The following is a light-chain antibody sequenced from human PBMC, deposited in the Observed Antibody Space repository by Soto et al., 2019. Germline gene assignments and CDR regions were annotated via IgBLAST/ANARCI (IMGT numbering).Light chain of an antibody. V-gene: IGKV1-5*03. J-gene: IGKJ1*01. Sequence: DIPVNQPPSTLAASVGASLTITCRASQSISVWLAWDQQKAGKAPNPLIYKASRLESGVPSRFSGSGSETEFTLTIIGLQPGDSATYYCQQYNSHSPPVAQGTKVDI. CDR2: KAS. CDR1: QSISVW. CDR3: QQYNSHSPP.